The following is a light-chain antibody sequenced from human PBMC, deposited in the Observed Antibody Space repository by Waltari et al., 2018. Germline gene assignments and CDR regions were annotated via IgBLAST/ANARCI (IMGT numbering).Light chain of an antibody. CDR1: SSDVGGYNY. CDR2: EVT. V-gene: IGLV2-14*01. J-gene: IGLJ1*01. CDR3: SSYRSSTTLKYV. Sequence: QSALTQPASVSGSPGQSITISCTGTSSDVGGYNYVSWYQQHPGKVPKLMIYEVTNRPSGVSGRFSGSKSGHTASLTISGRQAEDEADYYCSSYRSSTTLKYVFGTGTKVTVL.